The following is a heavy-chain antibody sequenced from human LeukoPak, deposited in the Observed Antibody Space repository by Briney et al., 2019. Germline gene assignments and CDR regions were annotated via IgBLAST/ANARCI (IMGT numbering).Heavy chain of an antibody. V-gene: IGHV4-59*01. Sequence: PSETLSLTCTVSGGSIGSYYWSWIRQPPGKGLEWIGYIYYSGSTNYNPSLKSRVTISVDTSKNQFSLKLSSVTAADTAVYYCARVGAAGQETYYYYGMDVWGQGTTVTVSS. D-gene: IGHD6-13*01. CDR2: IYYSGST. CDR3: ARVGAAGQETYYYYGMDV. CDR1: GGSIGSYY. J-gene: IGHJ6*02.